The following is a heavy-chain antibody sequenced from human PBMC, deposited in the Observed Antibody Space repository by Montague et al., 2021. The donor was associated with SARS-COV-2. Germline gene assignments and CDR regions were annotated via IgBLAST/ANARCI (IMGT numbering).Heavy chain of an antibody. D-gene: IGHD3-9*01. J-gene: IGHJ5*02. V-gene: IGHV4-34*01. Sequence: SETLSLTCAVSGGSFSNHNWNWIRQRHGQGLQWIGEIHHSGGTDYNPSLKSRVTISVDTSKNQLSLKLSSVTAADTAVYYCTRGRASSTLFVPYQRWFDPWGQGTLVTVSS. CDR2: IHHSGGT. CDR1: GGSFSNHN. CDR3: TRGRASSTLFVPYQRWFDP.